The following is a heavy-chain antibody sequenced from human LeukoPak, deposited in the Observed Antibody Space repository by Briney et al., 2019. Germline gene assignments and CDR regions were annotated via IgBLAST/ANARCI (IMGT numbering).Heavy chain of an antibody. CDR1: GGSFSGYY. Sequence: SETLSLTCAVYGGSFSGYYWSWIRQPPGKGLEWMGEINHSGSTNYNPSLKSRVTISVDTSKNQVSLKLSSVTAADTAVYYCARDRFRYCSGGSCLYYYYGMDVWGQGTTVTVSS. D-gene: IGHD2-15*01. CDR2: INHSGST. V-gene: IGHV4-34*01. J-gene: IGHJ6*02. CDR3: ARDRFRYCSGGSCLYYYYGMDV.